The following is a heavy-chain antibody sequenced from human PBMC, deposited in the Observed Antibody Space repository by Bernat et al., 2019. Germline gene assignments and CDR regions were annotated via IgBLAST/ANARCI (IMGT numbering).Heavy chain of an antibody. D-gene: IGHD1-26*01. CDR3: ARGGESGSYRRPEY. Sequence: EVQLVESGGDLVQPGGSLRLSCAASGFTFSSYWMSWVRQAPGKGLEWVANIKQDGSEKYYVDSVKGRFTISRDNAKNSLYVQMNSLRVEDTAVYYCARGGESGSYRRPEYWGQGTLVTVSS. V-gene: IGHV3-7*03. J-gene: IGHJ4*02. CDR2: IKQDGSEK. CDR1: GFTFSSYW.